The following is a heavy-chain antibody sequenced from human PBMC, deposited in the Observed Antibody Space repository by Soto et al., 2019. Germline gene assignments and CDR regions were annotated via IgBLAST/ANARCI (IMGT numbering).Heavy chain of an antibody. D-gene: IGHD5-12*01. CDR1: GGSFSGYY. CDR2: INHSGST. J-gene: IGHJ6*03. CDR3: ARAWYGVATMGDYYYYYMDV. Sequence: PSETLSLTCAVYGGSFSGYYWSWIRQPPGKGLEWIGEINHSGSTNYNPSLKSRVTISVDTSKNQFSLKLSSVTAADTAVYYCARAWYGVATMGDYYYYYMDVWGKGTTVTVSS. V-gene: IGHV4-34*01.